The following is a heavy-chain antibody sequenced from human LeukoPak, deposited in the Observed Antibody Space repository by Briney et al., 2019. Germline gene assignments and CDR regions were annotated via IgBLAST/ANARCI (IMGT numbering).Heavy chain of an antibody. D-gene: IGHD3-10*01. CDR3: TRWSDSLRGFDS. V-gene: IGHV3-49*04. CDR1: GFTFGDYA. J-gene: IGHJ4*02. CDR2: ITSKRYGGTT. Sequence: GGSLRLFCTASGFTFGDYAMNWVRQAPGKGLEWVGFITSKRYGGTTEYAASVKGRFTISRDDSRSIAYLQMNSLRTEDTAEYYCTRWSDSLRGFDSWGQGTLVTVSS.